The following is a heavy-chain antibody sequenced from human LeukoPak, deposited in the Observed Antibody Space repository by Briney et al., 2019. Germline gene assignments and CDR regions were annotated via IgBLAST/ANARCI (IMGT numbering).Heavy chain of an antibody. V-gene: IGHV1-2*02. CDR1: GYSFTGYY. D-gene: IGHD2-8*01. CDR3: ARGPNHYYYMDF. Sequence: ASVKVSCKASGYSFTGYYIHWVRQAPGQGLEWMGWINPDGDVTKSAQKFQGRVAMTSDKSINTVYMELSGLTSDDTALYYCARGPNHYYYMDFWGKGTTVSVSS. CDR2: INPDGDVT. J-gene: IGHJ6*03.